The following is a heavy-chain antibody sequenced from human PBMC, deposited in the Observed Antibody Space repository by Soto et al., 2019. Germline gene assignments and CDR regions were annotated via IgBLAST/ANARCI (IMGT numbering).Heavy chain of an antibody. CDR2: INHSGST. D-gene: IGHD2-2*01. J-gene: IGHJ5*02. CDR3: ARVRDYCSSTSCYRFFGS. V-gene: IGHV4-34*01. CDR1: GGSFSGYY. Sequence: PSETLSLTCAVYGGSFSGYYWSWIRQPPGKGLEWIGEINHSGSTNYNPSLKSRVTISVDTSKNQFSLKLSSVTAADTAVYYCARVRDYCSSTSCYRFFGSWGQGTLVTVSS.